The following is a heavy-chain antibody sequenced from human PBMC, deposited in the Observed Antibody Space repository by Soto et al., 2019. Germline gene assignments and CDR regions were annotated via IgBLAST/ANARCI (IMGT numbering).Heavy chain of an antibody. V-gene: IGHV3-23*01. D-gene: IGHD6-6*01. Sequence: GGSLRLSCAASGFTFSSYAMSWVRQAPGKGLEWVSAISGSGGSTYYADSVKGRFTISRDNSKNTLYLQMNSLRAEDTAVYYCAKGPAIYSSSSRFFDPWGQGTLVTVSS. CDR3: AKGPAIYSSSSRFFDP. CDR2: ISGSGGST. J-gene: IGHJ5*02. CDR1: GFTFSSYA.